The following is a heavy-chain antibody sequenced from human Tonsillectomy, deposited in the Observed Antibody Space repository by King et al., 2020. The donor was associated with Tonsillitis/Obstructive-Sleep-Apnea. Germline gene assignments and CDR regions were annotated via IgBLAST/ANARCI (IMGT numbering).Heavy chain of an antibody. CDR1: GYTFTSYY. Sequence: QLVQSGAEVKKPGASLKVSCKASGYTFTSYYMHWVRQAPGQGLEGMGIINPSGGSTSYAQKFQGRVTMTRDTSTSTVYMERSSLRSEDTAVYYCARDRCSSTSCYKYFQHWGQGTLVSVSS. CDR2: INPSGGST. D-gene: IGHD2-2*02. CDR3: ARDRCSSTSCYKYFQH. V-gene: IGHV1-46*01. J-gene: IGHJ1*01.